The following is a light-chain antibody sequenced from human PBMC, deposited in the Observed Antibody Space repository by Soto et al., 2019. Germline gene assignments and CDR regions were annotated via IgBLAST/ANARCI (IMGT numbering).Light chain of an antibody. Sequence: DIQMTQSPSSLSASVGDRVTISCRASQNVSTHLNWYQQKPGKAPKLLIYAASSLQSGVPSRFSGSGSGTDFTLTISTLHPEDFATYSCQHSHSTPLTFGGGTK. V-gene: IGKV1-39*01. CDR1: QNVSTH. CDR2: AAS. J-gene: IGKJ4*01. CDR3: QHSHSTPLT.